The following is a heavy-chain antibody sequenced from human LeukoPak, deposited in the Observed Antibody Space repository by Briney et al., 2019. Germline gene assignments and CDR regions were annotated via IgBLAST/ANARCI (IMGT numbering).Heavy chain of an antibody. CDR1: GITFRSYG. CDR3: AKGARGDTVTSIVGLNWFDP. Sequence: GGSLRPSCAASGITFRSYGMHWVRQAPGKGLEWVAVISYDGSHKYYADSVKGRFSISRDNSKNTLYLQMNSLRADDTAVYYCAKGARGDTVTSIVGLNWFDPWGQGTLVTVSS. V-gene: IGHV3-30*18. J-gene: IGHJ5*02. CDR2: ISYDGSHK. D-gene: IGHD4-17*01.